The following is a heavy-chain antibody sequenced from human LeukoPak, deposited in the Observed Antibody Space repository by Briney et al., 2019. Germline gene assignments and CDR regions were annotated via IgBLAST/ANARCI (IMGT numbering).Heavy chain of an antibody. CDR1: GFTFSSYA. J-gene: IGHJ6*03. CDR3: ARDPRRNIVVVPAAIPYYYYYYYMDV. V-gene: IGHV3-30-3*01. CDR2: ISYDGSNK. D-gene: IGHD2-2*02. Sequence: GGSLRLSCAASGFTFSSYAMHWVRQAPGKGLEWVAVISYDGSNKYYADSVKGRFTISRDNSKNTLNLQMNSLRAEDTAVYYCARDPRRNIVVVPAAIPYYYYYYYMDVWGKGTTVTVSS.